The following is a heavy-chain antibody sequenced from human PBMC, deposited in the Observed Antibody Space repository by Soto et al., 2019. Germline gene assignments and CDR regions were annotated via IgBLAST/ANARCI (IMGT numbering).Heavy chain of an antibody. CDR1: GGSISSYY. CDR2: IYYSGST. V-gene: IGHV4-59*01. D-gene: IGHD6-19*01. J-gene: IGHJ3*02. CDR3: AREQKQFDAFDI. Sequence: SETLSLTCTVSGGSISSYYWSWIRQPPGKGLEWIGYIYYSGSTNYNPSLKSRVTISVDTSKNQFSLKLSSVTAADTAVYYCAREQKQFDAFDIWGQGTMVTVS.